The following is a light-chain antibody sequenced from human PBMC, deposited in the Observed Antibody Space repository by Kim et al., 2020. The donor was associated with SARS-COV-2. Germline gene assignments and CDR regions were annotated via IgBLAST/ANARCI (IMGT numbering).Light chain of an antibody. Sequence: GFVGDRVTITCRASQSISVWLAWYQQKPGKAPKLLIYKASSLESGVPSRFSGSVSGTEFILTIDSLQPDDFGTYFCQQYGAYPRTFGQGTKVEIK. CDR2: KAS. J-gene: IGKJ1*01. CDR3: QQYGAYPRT. V-gene: IGKV1-5*03. CDR1: QSISVW.